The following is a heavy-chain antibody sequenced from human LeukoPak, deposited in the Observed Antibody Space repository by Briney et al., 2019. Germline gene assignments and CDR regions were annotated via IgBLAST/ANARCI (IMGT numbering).Heavy chain of an antibody. CDR3: ASYYDSSALYGMDV. D-gene: IGHD3-22*01. CDR1: GGSFSGYY. J-gene: IGHJ6*02. Sequence: PSETLSLTCAVYGGSFSGYYWSWIRQPPGKGLEWIGEINHSGSTNYNPSLKSRVTISVDTSKNQFSLKLSSVTAADTAVYYCASYYDSSALYGMDVWGQGTTVTVSS. V-gene: IGHV4-34*01. CDR2: INHSGST.